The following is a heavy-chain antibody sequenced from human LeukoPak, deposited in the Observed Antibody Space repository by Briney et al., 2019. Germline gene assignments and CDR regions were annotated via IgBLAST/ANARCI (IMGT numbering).Heavy chain of an antibody. D-gene: IGHD3-22*01. CDR3: ARGYYYDSSGDLDY. Sequence: ALVKVSCKASGYTFTSYGISWVRQAPGQGLEWMGWISAYNGNTNYAQKLQGRVTMTTDTSTSTAYMELRSLRSDDTAVYYCARGYYYDSSGDLDYWGQGTLVTVSS. CDR2: ISAYNGNT. V-gene: IGHV1-18*01. J-gene: IGHJ4*02. CDR1: GYTFTSYG.